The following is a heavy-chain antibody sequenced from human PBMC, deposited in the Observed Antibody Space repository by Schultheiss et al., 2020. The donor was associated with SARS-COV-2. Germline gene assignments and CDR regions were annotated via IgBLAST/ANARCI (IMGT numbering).Heavy chain of an antibody. J-gene: IGHJ4*02. CDR3: AREPPDTVTSGHFDY. V-gene: IGHV3-21*01. CDR2: ISSSSSYI. D-gene: IGHD4-17*01. Sequence: GESLKISCAASGFTFSSYWMSWVRQAPGKGLEWVSSISSSSSYIYYADSVKGRFTISRDNAKNSLYLQMNSLRAEDTAVYYCAREPPDTVTSGHFDYWGQGTLVTVSS. CDR1: GFTFSSYW.